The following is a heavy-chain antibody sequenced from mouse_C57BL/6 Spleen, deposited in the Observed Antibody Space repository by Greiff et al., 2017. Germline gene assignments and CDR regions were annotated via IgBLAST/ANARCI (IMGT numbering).Heavy chain of an antibody. J-gene: IGHJ2*01. CDR1: GFTFSDYG. Sequence: EVQRVESGGGLVKPGGSLKLSCAASGFTFSDYGMHWVRQAPEKGLEWVAYISSGSSTIYYEDTVKGRFTISRDNAKNTLFLQMTSLRSEDTAMYYCARMGPYYFDDWGQGTTVTVSS. CDR2: ISSGSSTI. V-gene: IGHV5-17*01. CDR3: ARMGPYYFDD.